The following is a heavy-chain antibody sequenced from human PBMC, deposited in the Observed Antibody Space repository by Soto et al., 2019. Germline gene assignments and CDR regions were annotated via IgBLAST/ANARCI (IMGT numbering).Heavy chain of an antibody. CDR3: ARNLDLGYCSGGSCPSAFDI. V-gene: IGHV4-59*01. CDR2: IYYSGST. D-gene: IGHD2-15*01. CDR1: GGSISSYY. J-gene: IGHJ3*02. Sequence: LSLTCTVSGGSISSYYWSWIRQPPGKGLEWIGYIYYSGSTNYNPSLKSRVTISVDTSKNQFSLKLSSVTAADTAVYYCARNLDLGYCSGGSCPSAFDIWGQGTMVTVSS.